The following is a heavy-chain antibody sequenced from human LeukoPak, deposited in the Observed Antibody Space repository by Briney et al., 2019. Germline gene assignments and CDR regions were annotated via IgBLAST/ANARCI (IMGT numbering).Heavy chain of an antibody. CDR2: IYYSGST. J-gene: IGHJ5*02. CDR1: GASISSYY. Sequence: SETLSLTCTVSGASISSYYWSWIRQPPGKGLEWIGYIYYSGSTNYNPSLKSRVTISVDTSKNQFSLKLSSVTAADTAVYYCARAEVVVVPAATSFGRFDPWGQGTLVTVSS. V-gene: IGHV4-59*01. D-gene: IGHD2-2*01. CDR3: ARAEVVVVPAATSFGRFDP.